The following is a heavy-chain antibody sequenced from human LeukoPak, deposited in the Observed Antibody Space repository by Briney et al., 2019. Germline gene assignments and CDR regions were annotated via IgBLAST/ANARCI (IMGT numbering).Heavy chain of an antibody. Sequence: GGSLRLSCSASGFTFKSYAMHWVRQAPGKGLEYVSSINTNGANTNYADSVKGRFTISRDNSKNTVYVQMNSLTPEDTAVYYCVKGLDYSSSQMDSWGQGTLVTVSS. V-gene: IGHV3-64*05. D-gene: IGHD6-6*01. CDR2: INTNGANT. CDR1: GFTFKSYA. CDR3: VKGLDYSSSQMDS. J-gene: IGHJ4*02.